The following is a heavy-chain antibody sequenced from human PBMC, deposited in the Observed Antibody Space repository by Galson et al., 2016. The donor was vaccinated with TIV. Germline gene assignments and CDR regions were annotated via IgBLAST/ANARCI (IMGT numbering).Heavy chain of an antibody. CDR1: GFMFSKDN. Sequence: SLRLSCAASGFMFSKDNMHWVRQAPGKGLEWVACISGRGSYISYADSVKGRFTISRDNARNSLYLQMYSLTAEDTAMYYCTREDGNYVTVYDGFDIWGPGTMVTVSS. CDR2: ISGRGSYI. V-gene: IGHV3-21*04. CDR3: TREDGNYVTVYDGFDI. D-gene: IGHD4-17*01. J-gene: IGHJ3*02.